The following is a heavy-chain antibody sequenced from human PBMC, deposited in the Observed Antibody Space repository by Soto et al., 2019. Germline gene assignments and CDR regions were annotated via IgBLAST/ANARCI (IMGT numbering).Heavy chain of an antibody. Sequence: EPQLLESGGGLGHPGGSLRLSCAASGFTFSSYGMSWVRQAPGKGLEWVAAISGSGVSTYYADSVRGRSTISRDNSKKTVDQQMNSLRAEDTAVYYCAKFYCISTMCQAPAAKSTGGFEIWGQGTLVTVSS. D-gene: IGHD2-2*01. CDR2: ISGSGVST. V-gene: IGHV3-23*01. CDR1: GFTFSSYG. J-gene: IGHJ3*02. CDR3: AKFYCISTMCQAPAAKSTGGFEI.